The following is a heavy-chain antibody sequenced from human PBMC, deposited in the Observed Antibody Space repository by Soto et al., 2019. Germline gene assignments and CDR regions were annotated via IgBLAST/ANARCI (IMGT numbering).Heavy chain of an antibody. V-gene: IGHV3-23*01. Sequence: GGSLRLSCAASGFTFRIFAMSWVRQAPGKGLEWVSCIGGGDTYYADSVKGRFTISRDDSKNTLFLQMNSLRADDTAVYYCAKDRMDHNSVRDPFDIWGQGTMVT. CDR2: IGGGDT. D-gene: IGHD1-1*01. J-gene: IGHJ3*02. CDR3: AKDRMDHNSVRDPFDI. CDR1: GFTFRIFA.